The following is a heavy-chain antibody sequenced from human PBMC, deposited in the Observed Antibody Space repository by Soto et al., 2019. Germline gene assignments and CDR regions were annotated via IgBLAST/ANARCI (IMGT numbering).Heavy chain of an antibody. D-gene: IGHD1-26*01. CDR3: ARREIQGPIDY. CDR2: IYYSGTT. V-gene: IGHV4-28*01. Sequence: TSETLSLTCAVSGYSISSSNWWGWIRPTPGKGLEWIGYIYYSGTTYYNPSLKSRVTMSVDTSKNQFSLKLTSVTAVDTAVYYCARREIQGPIDYWGQGTLVTVSS. J-gene: IGHJ4*02. CDR1: GYSISSSNW.